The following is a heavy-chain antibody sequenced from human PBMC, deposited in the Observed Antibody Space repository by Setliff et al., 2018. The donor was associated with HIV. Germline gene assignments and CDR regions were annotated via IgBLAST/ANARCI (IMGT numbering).Heavy chain of an antibody. V-gene: IGHV1-46*01. Sequence: GASVKVSCKASGYSFTSYIIHWVRQAPGQGLEWVGRVYPGDASRHYAQKFLGRVTVTRDTSTSTVYMDLSSLRFEDTAVYYCAREFPGGTYGFDYWGQGTLVTVPQ. CDR3: AREFPGGTYGFDY. CDR2: VYPGDASR. CDR1: GYSFTSYI. J-gene: IGHJ4*02. D-gene: IGHD1-26*01.